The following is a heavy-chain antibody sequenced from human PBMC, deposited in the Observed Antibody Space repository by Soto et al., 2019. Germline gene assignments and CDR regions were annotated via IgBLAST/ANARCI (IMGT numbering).Heavy chain of an antibody. CDR2: IYWNDDE. D-gene: IGHD6-13*01. Sequence: QITLKESGPTLVKPTQTLTLTCTFSGFSLSTSGVGVGWIRQPPGKALEWLALIYWNDDERYSPSLRSRLKITKDTSKNQVVLTMTNMDPVDTATYYCVDRVDSSSPGYWCQGTLVTVSS. V-gene: IGHV2-5*01. J-gene: IGHJ4*02. CDR1: GFSLSTSGVG. CDR3: VDRVDSSSPGY.